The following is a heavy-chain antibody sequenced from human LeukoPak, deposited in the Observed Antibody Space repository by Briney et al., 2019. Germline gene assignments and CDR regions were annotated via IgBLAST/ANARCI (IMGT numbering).Heavy chain of an antibody. V-gene: IGHV3-7*03. CDR1: GFTFADYW. Sequence: GGSLRLSCAASGFTFADYWMTWVRQAPGKGLEWVAIIKQDGSEKYYVDFLKGRFTISRDNAEGSLYLQMNSLRPEDTAVYYCAGGTGWVFDLWGQGTLVSVST. J-gene: IGHJ4*02. CDR2: IKQDGSEK. D-gene: IGHD7-27*01. CDR3: AGGTGWVFDL.